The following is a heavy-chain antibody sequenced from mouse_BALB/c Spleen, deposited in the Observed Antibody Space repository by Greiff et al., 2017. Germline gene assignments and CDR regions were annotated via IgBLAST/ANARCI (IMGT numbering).Heavy chain of an antibody. J-gene: IGHJ3*01. CDR2: IDPETGGT. CDR3: TRVQTGTGFAY. D-gene: IGHD4-1*01. Sequence: QVHVKQSGAELVRPGASVTLSCKASGYTFTDHEMHWVKQTPVHGLEWIGAIDPETGGTAYNQKFKGKATLTADKSSSTAYMELRSLTSEDSAVYYCTRVQTGTGFAYWGQGTLVTVSA. V-gene: IGHV1-15*01. CDR1: GYTFTDHE.